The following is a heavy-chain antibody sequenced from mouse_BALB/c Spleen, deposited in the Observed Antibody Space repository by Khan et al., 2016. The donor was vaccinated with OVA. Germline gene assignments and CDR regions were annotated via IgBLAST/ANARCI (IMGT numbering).Heavy chain of an antibody. CDR3: ARCQITAGFDY. J-gene: IGHJ2*01. Sequence: QIQLVQSGPELKKPGETVKISCKASGYTFTNYGMNWVKQAPGKGLKWMGWINTNTGEPTYAEEFKGRFAFSLETSASTAYLQINSLKNEDTATYFCARCQITAGFDYWGQGTTLTVSS. V-gene: IGHV9-3*02. CDR2: INTNTGEP. CDR1: GYTFTNYG. D-gene: IGHD2-4*01.